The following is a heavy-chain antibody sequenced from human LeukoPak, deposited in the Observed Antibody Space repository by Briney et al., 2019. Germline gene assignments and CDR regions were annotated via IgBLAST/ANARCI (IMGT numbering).Heavy chain of an antibody. CDR1: GYTFSSYW. D-gene: IGHD1-26*01. Sequence: GGSLRLSCAASGYTFSSYWMHWVRHAPGKGLVWVSRINSDGSSTNYADSVKGRFTISRDNAKNTLYLQMNSLRAEDTAVYYCARVGATSYYWGQGTLVTVSS. J-gene: IGHJ4*02. V-gene: IGHV3-74*01. CDR2: INSDGSST. CDR3: ARVGATSYY.